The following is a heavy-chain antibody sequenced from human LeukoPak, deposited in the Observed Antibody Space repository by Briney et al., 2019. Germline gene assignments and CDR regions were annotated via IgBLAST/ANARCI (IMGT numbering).Heavy chain of an antibody. J-gene: IGHJ4*02. CDR2: ISSSGSTI. V-gene: IGHV3-48*03. D-gene: IGHD6-19*01. CDR3: TTVGIAVAGPSFDY. Sequence: GGSLRLSCAASGFTFSSYEMNWVRQAPGKGLEWVSYISSSGSTIYYADSVKGRFTISRDNAKNSLYLQMNSLKTEDTAVYYCTTVGIAVAGPSFDYWGQGTLVTVSS. CDR1: GFTFSSYE.